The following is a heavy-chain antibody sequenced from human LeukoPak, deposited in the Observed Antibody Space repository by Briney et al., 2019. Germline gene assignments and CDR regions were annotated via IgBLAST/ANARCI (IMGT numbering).Heavy chain of an antibody. Sequence: PSETLSLTCAVSGDSIGSSNWWSWVRQPPGKGLEGIGEIYHSGSTNYNPSLKSRVTISVDTSRNQFSLKLNSVTAADTAVYYCASLAVAALSEGYWGQGTLVIVSS. D-gene: IGHD6-19*01. CDR2: IYHSGST. V-gene: IGHV4-4*02. CDR1: GDSIGSSNW. CDR3: ASLAVAALSEGY. J-gene: IGHJ4*02.